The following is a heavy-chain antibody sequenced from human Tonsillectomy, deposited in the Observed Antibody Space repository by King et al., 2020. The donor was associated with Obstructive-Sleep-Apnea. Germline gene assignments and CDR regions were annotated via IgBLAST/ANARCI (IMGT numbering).Heavy chain of an antibody. CDR1: GFTFSSYS. V-gene: IGHV3-21*01. D-gene: IGHD6-19*01. CDR2: SSTSMYI. J-gene: IGHJ4*02. Sequence: VQLVESGGGLVKPGVSLRISCAASGFTFSSYSMNLFRQAPGKGLEWVSSSTSMYIYYADSLEGRFTISRDNAKKSLYLQMNSLRAEDTAVYYCARDSGSSGWSSSFDYWGQGTLVTVSS. CDR3: ARDSGSSGWSSSFDY.